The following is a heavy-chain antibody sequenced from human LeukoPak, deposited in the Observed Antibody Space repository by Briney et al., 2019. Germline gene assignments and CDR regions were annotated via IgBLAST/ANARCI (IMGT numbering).Heavy chain of an antibody. CDR1: GYIFTYYW. D-gene: IGHD5-24*01. CDR3: ARQDGDGFYYFDY. V-gene: IGHV5-51*01. J-gene: IGHJ4*02. CDR2: IYPVNSDT. Sequence: GESLKISCKGSGYIFTYYWIGRVRQMPGKGLEWMGIIYPVNSDTRHSPSFQGQVTISVDKSISTAYLQWSSLKASDTAMYYCARQDGDGFYYFDYWGQGTRVTVSS.